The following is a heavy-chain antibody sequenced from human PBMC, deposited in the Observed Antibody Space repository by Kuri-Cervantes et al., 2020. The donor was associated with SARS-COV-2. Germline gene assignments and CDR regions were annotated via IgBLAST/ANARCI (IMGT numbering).Heavy chain of an antibody. CDR3: ARLPTVTTPHYYYYYVDV. Sequence: GGSLRLSCAASGFAFSSYSMNWVRQAPGKGLEWVSSISSSSSYIYYADSVKGRFTISRDNAKNSLYLQMNSLRAEDTAVYYCARLPTVTTPHYYYYYVDVWGKGTTVTVSS. V-gene: IGHV3-21*01. CDR1: GFAFSSYS. CDR2: ISSSSSYI. D-gene: IGHD4-11*01. J-gene: IGHJ6*03.